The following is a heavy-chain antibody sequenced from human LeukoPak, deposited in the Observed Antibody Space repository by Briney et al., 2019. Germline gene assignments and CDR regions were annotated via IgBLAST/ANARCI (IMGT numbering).Heavy chain of an antibody. J-gene: IGHJ4*02. D-gene: IGHD6-13*01. V-gene: IGHV3-23*01. CDR1: GFTFSSYA. CDR3: AKDHSSSWYYFDY. CDR2: ISGSGGST. Sequence: GGSLRLSCAASGFTFSSYAMSWVRQAPGEGLELVSAISGSGGSTYYTDSVKGRFTISRDNSKNTLYLQMNSLRAEDTAVYYCAKDHSSSWYYFDYWGQGTLVTVSS.